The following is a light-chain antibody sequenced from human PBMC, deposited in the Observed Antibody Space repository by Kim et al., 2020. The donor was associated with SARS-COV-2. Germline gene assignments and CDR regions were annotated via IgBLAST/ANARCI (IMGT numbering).Light chain of an antibody. V-gene: IGKV1-17*01. Sequence: ACVGDRVTITCRASQDIRSDLAWYQQNPGRAPKLLIYGASSLQSGVPSRCSGSGSGTEFTLTISSLQPEDFATYSCRQHNAYPPAFRQGTRVDIK. J-gene: IGKJ5*01. CDR2: GAS. CDR3: RQHNAYPPA. CDR1: QDIRSD.